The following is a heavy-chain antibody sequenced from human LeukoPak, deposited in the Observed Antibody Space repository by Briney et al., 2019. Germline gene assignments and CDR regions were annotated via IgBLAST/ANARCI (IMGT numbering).Heavy chain of an antibody. V-gene: IGHV4-59*01. CDR3: ARDSNSGIVATRSFDY. CDR2: IYYSGST. CDR1: GGSISSYY. Sequence: SETLSLTCTVSGGSISSYYWSWIRQPPGKGLEGIGYIYYSGSTNYNPSLKSRVTISVDTSKNQFSLKLSSVTAADTAVYYCARDSNSGIVATRSFDYWGQGTLVTVSS. D-gene: IGHD5-12*01. J-gene: IGHJ4*02.